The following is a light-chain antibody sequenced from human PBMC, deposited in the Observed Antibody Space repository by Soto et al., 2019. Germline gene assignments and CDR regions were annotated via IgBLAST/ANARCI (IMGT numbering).Light chain of an antibody. J-gene: IGKJ1*01. CDR1: QRVSGSF. CDR2: GAS. V-gene: IGKV3-20*01. CDR3: QEYATSRT. Sequence: EIVLTQSPGTLSLSPGERATLSCRASQRVSGSFLAWYQHRPGQAPRLLIYGASTRASGIPDRFSGSVSGTDFTLTISRLEAEDFAVYYCQEYATSRTFGQGTKVEIK.